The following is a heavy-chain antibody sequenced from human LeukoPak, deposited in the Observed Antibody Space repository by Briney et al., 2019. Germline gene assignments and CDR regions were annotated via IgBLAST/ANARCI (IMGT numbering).Heavy chain of an antibody. CDR3: ARYLGGRNAFDI. D-gene: IGHD3-16*01. V-gene: IGHV3-33*01. CDR2: IWYDGSKT. CDR1: GFTFSGYG. Sequence: PGGSLRLSCVASGFTFSGYGMHWVRQAPGKGLEWVAVIWYDGSKTYYADSVKGRFTISRDNSKDTLYLQMSSLRVEDMAAYYCARYLGGRNAFDIWGQGTMVAVSS. J-gene: IGHJ3*02.